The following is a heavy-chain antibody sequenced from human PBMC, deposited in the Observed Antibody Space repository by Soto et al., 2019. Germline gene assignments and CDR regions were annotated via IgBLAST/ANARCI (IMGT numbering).Heavy chain of an antibody. D-gene: IGHD3-16*01. CDR3: ARSYYDYVWGPQNWFDP. J-gene: IGHJ5*02. V-gene: IGHV4-34*01. Sequence: ASETLSLTCAVYGGSFSGYYWSWIRQPPGKGLEWIGEINHSGSTNYNPSLKSRVTISVDTSKNQFSLKLSSVTAADTAVYYCARSYYDYVWGPQNWFDPWGQGTLVTVSS. CDR2: INHSGST. CDR1: GGSFSGYY.